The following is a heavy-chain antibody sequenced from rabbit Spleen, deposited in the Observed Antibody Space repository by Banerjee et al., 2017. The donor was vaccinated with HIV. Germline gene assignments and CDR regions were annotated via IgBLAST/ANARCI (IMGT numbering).Heavy chain of an antibody. J-gene: IGHJ4*01. CDR2: IYAGSSGST. CDR3: ARADGGDPYRFNF. Sequence: QSLEESGGGLVKPGGTLTLTCTASGFSFSGILYMCWVRQAPGKGLEWIACIYAGSSGSTYYASWAKGRFTISKTSSTTVTLQLTSLTAADTATYFCARADGGDPYRFNFWGPGTLVTVS. D-gene: IGHD2-1*01. V-gene: IGHV1S40*01. CDR1: GFSFSGILY.